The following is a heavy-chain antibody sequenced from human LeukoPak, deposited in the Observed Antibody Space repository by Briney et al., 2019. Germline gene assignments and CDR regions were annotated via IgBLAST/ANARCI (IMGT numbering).Heavy chain of an antibody. D-gene: IGHD3-10*01. Sequence: SETLSLTCTVSGYSISSGYYWGWIRQPPGKGLEWIGSIYHSGSTYYNPSLKSRVTISVDTSKNQFSLKLSSVTAADTALYYCARGLWFGDENPPYFDYWGQGTLVTVSS. CDR3: ARGLWFGDENPPYFDY. CDR1: GYSISSGYY. CDR2: IYHSGST. J-gene: IGHJ4*02. V-gene: IGHV4-38-2*02.